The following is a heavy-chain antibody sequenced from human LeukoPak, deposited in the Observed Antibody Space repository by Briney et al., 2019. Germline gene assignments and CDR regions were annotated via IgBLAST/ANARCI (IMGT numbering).Heavy chain of an antibody. CDR2: IYYSGST. CDR1: DGSIRSYY. CDR3: ARGYSSSSSSYYYYYYMDV. V-gene: IGHV4-59*01. J-gene: IGHJ6*03. D-gene: IGHD6-6*01. Sequence: SETLSLTCTLSDGSIRSYYWSWIRQPPGKGLEWIGYIYYSGSTNYNHSLKSRVTISVDTSKNQFSLKLSSVTAADTAVYYCARGYSSSSSSYYYYYYMDVWGKGTTVTVSS.